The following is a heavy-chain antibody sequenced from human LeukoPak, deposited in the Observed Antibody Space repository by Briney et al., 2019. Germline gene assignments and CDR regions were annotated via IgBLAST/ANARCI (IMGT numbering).Heavy chain of an antibody. V-gene: IGHV4-59*01. J-gene: IGHJ3*02. D-gene: IGHD3-22*01. Sequence: SETLSLTCTVSGGSISSYYWSWIRQPPGKGLEWIGYIYYSGSTNYNPSLKSRVTISVDTSKNQFSLELSSVTAADTAVYYCARDNGVIVGDAFDIWGQGTMVTVSS. CDR1: GGSISSYY. CDR3: ARDNGVIVGDAFDI. CDR2: IYYSGST.